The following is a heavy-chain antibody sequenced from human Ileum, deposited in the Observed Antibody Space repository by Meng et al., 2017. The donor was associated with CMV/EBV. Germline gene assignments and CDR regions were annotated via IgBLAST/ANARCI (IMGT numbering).Heavy chain of an antibody. CDR1: GYTFTTYY. V-gene: IGHV1-46*01. CDR2: INPSGGTP. Sequence: ASGYTFTTYYIPWVRQAPGQGLEWMGIINPSGGTPTYAQKFQGRFSMTSDMSTSTLYMELSGLRSEDTAMYYCTRSLILGAPGYFDYWGQGTLVTVSS. CDR3: TRSLILGAPGYFDY. D-gene: IGHD1-26*01. J-gene: IGHJ4*02.